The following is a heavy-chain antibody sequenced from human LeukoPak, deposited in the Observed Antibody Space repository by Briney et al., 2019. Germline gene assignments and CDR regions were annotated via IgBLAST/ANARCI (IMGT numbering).Heavy chain of an antibody. D-gene: IGHD6-13*01. CDR1: GGSISSYY. V-gene: IGHV4-4*07. CDR2: IYTSGST. J-gene: IGHJ3*02. CDR3: ARYSSSWYPNLGAFDI. Sequence: SETLSLTRTVSGGSISSYYWSWIRQPAGKGLEWIGRIYTSGSTNYNPSLKSRVTISVDKSKNQFSLKLSSVTAADTAVYYCARYSSSWYPNLGAFDIWGQGTMVTVSS.